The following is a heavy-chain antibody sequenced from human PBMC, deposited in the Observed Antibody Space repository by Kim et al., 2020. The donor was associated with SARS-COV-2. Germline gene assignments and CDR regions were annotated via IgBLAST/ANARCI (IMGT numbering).Heavy chain of an antibody. CDR3: AFSISVSDSFDM. Sequence: GESLKISCKGSGYHFISHWIGWVRQMPGKGLEWMGIIYPGDSDTRYSPSFQGQVTISADTSISTTSLHWSSLKASDTAMYYCAFSISVSDSFDMWGQGTMVTVSS. D-gene: IGHD6-19*01. CDR2: IYPGDSDT. V-gene: IGHV5-51*01. J-gene: IGHJ3*02. CDR1: GYHFISHW.